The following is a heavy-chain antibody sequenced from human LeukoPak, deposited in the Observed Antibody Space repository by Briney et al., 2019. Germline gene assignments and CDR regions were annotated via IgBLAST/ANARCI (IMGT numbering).Heavy chain of an antibody. CDR3: ARRAGDHYYFDY. CDR1: GYIFTSYY. D-gene: IGHD7-27*01. V-gene: IGHV1-46*01. J-gene: IGHJ4*02. Sequence: GASVKVSCKASGYIFTSYYMHWVRQAPGQGLEWMGIINLSSGSTSYAQKFQDRVKMTRDTSRSTVYMELSSLRSEDTVVYYCARRAGDHYYFDYWGQGTLVTVSS. CDR2: INLSSGST.